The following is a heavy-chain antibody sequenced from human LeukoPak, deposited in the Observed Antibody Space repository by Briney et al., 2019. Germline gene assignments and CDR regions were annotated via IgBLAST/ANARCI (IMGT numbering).Heavy chain of an antibody. CDR2: INPNSGGT. CDR1: GYTFTGYY. V-gene: IGHV1-2*02. D-gene: IGHD6-13*01. CDR3: ARPSIAAAVLPFDY. Sequence: GASVKVSCMASGYTFTGYYMHWVRQAPGQGLEWMGWINPNSGGTNYAQKFQGRVTMTRDTSISTAYMELGRLRSDDTAVYYCARPSIAAAVLPFDYWGQGTLVTVSS. J-gene: IGHJ4*02.